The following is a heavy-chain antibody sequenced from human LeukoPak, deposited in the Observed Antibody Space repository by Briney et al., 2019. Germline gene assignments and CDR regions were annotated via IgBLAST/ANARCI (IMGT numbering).Heavy chain of an antibody. J-gene: IGHJ4*02. CDR2: INPNSGGT. CDR1: GYTFTRYY. V-gene: IGHV1-2*02. CDR3: ARLGYCSSTSCFDY. D-gene: IGHD2-2*01. Sequence: GASVKVSCKASGYTFTRYYMHWVRQAPGQGLEWMGWINPNSGGTNYAQKFQGRVTMTRDTSISTAYMELSRLRSDDTAVYYCARLGYCSSTSCFDYWGQGTLVTVSS.